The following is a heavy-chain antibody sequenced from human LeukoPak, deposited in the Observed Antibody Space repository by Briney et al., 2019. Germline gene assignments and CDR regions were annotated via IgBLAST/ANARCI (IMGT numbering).Heavy chain of an antibody. J-gene: IGHJ4*02. CDR3: ARDGQEVAPYGYDY. Sequence: HTGGSLRLSCVGSGFIFSSNGIHWVRQAPGKGLEWVAFIWGDASNKYYADCVKGRFTISRDNSKNTVYLQMSSLRVEDTAVYYCARDGQEVAPYGYDYWGQGTLVTVSS. D-gene: IGHD4-17*01. CDR2: IWGDASNK. V-gene: IGHV3-33*01. CDR1: GFIFSSNG.